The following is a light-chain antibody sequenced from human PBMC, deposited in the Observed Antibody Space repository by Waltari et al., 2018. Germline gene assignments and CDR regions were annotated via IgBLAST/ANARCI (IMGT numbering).Light chain of an antibody. CDR3: AAWDRSLRIVV. CDR1: RSTIGVEN. Sequence: QSVLTQPPSASGTPGQRVTIFCSGSRSTIGVENVNWFQQFPGTAPKLLIYSSIPRPSGVPDRFSGSKSGTSASLAINGLQSDDEADYYCAAWDRSLRIVVFGGGTKLTVL. V-gene: IGLV1-44*01. J-gene: IGLJ2*01. CDR2: SSI.